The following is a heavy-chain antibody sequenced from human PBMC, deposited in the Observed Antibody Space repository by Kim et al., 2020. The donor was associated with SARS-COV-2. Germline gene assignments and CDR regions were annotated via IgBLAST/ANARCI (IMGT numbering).Heavy chain of an antibody. V-gene: IGHV3-21*01. J-gene: IGHJ4*02. D-gene: IGHD3-10*01. Sequence: GGSLRLSCAASGFTFSSYSMNWVRQAPGKGLEWVSSISSSSSYIYYADSVKGRFTISRDNAKNSLYLQMNSLRAEDTAVYYCARAPGFGESNGNYWGQGTLVPVSS. CDR2: ISSSSSYI. CDR1: GFTFSSYS. CDR3: ARAPGFGESNGNY.